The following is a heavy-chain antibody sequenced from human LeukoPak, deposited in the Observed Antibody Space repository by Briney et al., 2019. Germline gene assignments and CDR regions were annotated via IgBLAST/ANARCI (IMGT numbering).Heavy chain of an antibody. CDR1: GGSISSYY. V-gene: IGHV4-59*01. D-gene: IGHD2-15*01. J-gene: IGHJ3*02. Sequence: SETLSLTCTVSGGSISSYYWSWIRQPPGKGLEWIGYIYYSGSTNYHPSLKSRVTISVDTSKNQFSLKLSSVTAADTAVYYCAREYCSGGSCYYAFDIWGQGTMVTVSS. CDR3: AREYCSGGSCYYAFDI. CDR2: IYYSGST.